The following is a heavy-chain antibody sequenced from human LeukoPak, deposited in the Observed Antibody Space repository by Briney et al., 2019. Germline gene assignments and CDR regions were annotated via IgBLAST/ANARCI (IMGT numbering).Heavy chain of an antibody. J-gene: IGHJ5*02. CDR1: GGTFSSYA. D-gene: IGHD2-15*01. CDR2: IIPIFGTA. CDR3: ARVVVAGPGWYNWFDP. V-gene: IGHV1-69*13. Sequence: SVKVSCKASGGTFSSYAISWVRQAPGQGLEWMGGIIPIFGTANYAQKFQGRVTITADESTSTAYMELSSLRSEDTAVYYCARVVVAGPGWYNWFDPWGQGTLVTASS.